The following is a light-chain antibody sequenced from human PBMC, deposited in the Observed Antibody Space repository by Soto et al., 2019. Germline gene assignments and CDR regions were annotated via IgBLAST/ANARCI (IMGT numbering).Light chain of an antibody. CDR1: QSISSY. CDR3: QQSYTTPWT. Sequence: PGERATLSCRASQSISSYLAWYQQKPGQAPRLLIYDASNRAPGIPARFSGSGSGTDFTLTISSLEPEDFATYYCQQSYTTPWTFGQGTKV. V-gene: IGKV3-11*01. CDR2: DAS. J-gene: IGKJ1*01.